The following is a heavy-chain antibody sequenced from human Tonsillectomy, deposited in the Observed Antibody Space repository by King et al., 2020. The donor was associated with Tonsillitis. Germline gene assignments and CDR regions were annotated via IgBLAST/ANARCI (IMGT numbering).Heavy chain of an antibody. CDR3: AKVNGALWGVPLFCLDV. Sequence: VQLVESGGGLVQPGRSLRLSCAASGFTLDDYAMRWVRQAPGKGLEWVSNINWNSGSIGYADSVKGRFTISRDKAKNSLYLQMSSLRAEDTASYYCAKVNGALWGVPLFCLDVWGQGSTVTLSS. D-gene: IGHD3-16*01. CDR2: INWNSGSI. J-gene: IGHJ6*02. V-gene: IGHV3-9*01. CDR1: GFTLDDYA.